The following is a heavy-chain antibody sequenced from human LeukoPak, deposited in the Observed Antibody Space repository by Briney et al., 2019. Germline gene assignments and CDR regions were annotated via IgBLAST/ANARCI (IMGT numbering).Heavy chain of an antibody. CDR1: GFTFRNFA. J-gene: IGHJ4*02. V-gene: IGHV3-23*03. Sequence: GGSLRLSCSASGFTFRNFAISWVRQAPGKGLEWVSFIGGGDTHYADSVKGRFTISRDDSRSTVDLRMCSVRAAETAVYYCAKDGQSFNSMYDYFDSWGQGTLVTVSS. D-gene: IGHD2-8*01. CDR2: IGGGDT. CDR3: AKDGQSFNSMYDYFDS.